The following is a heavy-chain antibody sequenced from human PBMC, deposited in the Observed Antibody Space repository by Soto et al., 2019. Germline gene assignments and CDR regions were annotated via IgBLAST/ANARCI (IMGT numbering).Heavy chain of an antibody. J-gene: IGHJ6*03. CDR3: ARGYGSGSYFLLYYYYMDV. CDR1: GYTFTSYG. D-gene: IGHD3-10*01. Sequence: GASVKVSCKASGYTFTSYGISWVRQAPGQGLEWMGWISAYNGNTNYAQKLQGRVTMTTDTSTSTAYMELRSLRSDDTAVYYCARGYGSGSYFLLYYYYMDVWGKGTTVTVSS. V-gene: IGHV1-18*01. CDR2: ISAYNGNT.